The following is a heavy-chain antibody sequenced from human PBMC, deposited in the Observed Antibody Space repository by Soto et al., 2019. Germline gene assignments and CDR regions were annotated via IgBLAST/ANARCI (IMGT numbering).Heavy chain of an antibody. CDR1: GFAFDDYV. J-gene: IGHJ5*02. CDR2: ITWNGGTI. Sequence: EVQLVESGGGLVQPGRSLRLSCAASGFAFDDYVMHWVRQPPGRGLEWVSGITWNGGTIRYVDSVKGRFTISRDNAENSMYLQMDSLRGEDTAVYYCVRGGSNYASWGQGTLVTVSS. CDR3: VRGGSNYAS. D-gene: IGHD4-4*01. V-gene: IGHV3-9*01.